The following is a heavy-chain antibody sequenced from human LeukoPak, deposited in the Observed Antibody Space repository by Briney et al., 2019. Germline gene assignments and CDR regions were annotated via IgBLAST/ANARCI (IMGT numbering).Heavy chain of an antibody. D-gene: IGHD5-24*01. CDR2: ISSDVYDGTTE. CDR3: VRDNAYTFDY. CDR1: GFTFSDYA. Sequence: PGGSLRLSCAASGFTFSDYAMDWVRQAPGKGLECVAVISSDVYDGTTEYYADSVKGRFTISRDNAKSTLSLQMNSLRAEDTAIYYCVRDNAYTFDYWGQGTLVTVSS. J-gene: IGHJ4*01. V-gene: IGHV3-30-3*01.